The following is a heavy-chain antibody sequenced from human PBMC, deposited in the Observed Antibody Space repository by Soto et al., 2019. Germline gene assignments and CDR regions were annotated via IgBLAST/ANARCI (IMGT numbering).Heavy chain of an antibody. D-gene: IGHD2-2*01. CDR2: INHSGST. CDR1: GGSFSGYY. J-gene: IGHJ6*02. V-gene: IGHV4-34*01. Sequence: SETLSLTCAVYGGSFSGYYWSWIRQPPGKGLEWIGEINHSGSTNYNPSLKSRVTISVDTSKNQFSLKLSSVTAAGTAVYYCEGGGYCRSISCCGGINSYYYYGMDVWGQGTTVTVSS. CDR3: EGGGYCRSISCCGGINSYYYYGMDV.